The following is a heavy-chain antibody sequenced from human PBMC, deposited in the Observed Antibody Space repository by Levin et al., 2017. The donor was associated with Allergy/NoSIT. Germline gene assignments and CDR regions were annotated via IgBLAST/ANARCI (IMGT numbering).Heavy chain of an antibody. CDR2: ISAYNGNT. V-gene: IGHV1-18*01. CDR3: ASSGRGGSSWHFELDAFDI. Sequence: GESLKISCKASGYTFTSYGISWVRQAPGQGLEWMGWISAYNGNTNYAQKLQGRVTMTTDTSTSTAYMELRSLRSDDTAVYYCASSGRGGSSWHFELDAFDIWGQGTMVTVSS. D-gene: IGHD6-13*01. CDR1: GYTFTSYG. J-gene: IGHJ3*02.